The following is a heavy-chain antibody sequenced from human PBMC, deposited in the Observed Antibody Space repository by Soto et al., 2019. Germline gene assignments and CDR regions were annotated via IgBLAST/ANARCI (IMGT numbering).Heavy chain of an antibody. CDR1: GYTFTRYG. D-gene: IGHD2-15*01. J-gene: IGHJ5*02. Sequence: ASVKVSCKASGYTFTRYGISWVRQAPGQGLEWMGWISAYNGNTNYAQKLQGRVTMTTDTSTSTAYMELRSLRSDDTAVYYCARDPTGYCSGGSCYSSWFDPWGQGTLVTVSS. CDR2: ISAYNGNT. V-gene: IGHV1-18*01. CDR3: ARDPTGYCSGGSCYSSWFDP.